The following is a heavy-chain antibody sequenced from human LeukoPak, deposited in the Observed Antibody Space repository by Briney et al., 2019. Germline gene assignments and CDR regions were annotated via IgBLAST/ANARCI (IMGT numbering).Heavy chain of an antibody. CDR2: IYYSGST. D-gene: IGHD4-23*01. Sequence: SETLSLTCTVSGGSISSYYWSWIRQPPGKGLEWIGYIYYSGSTNYNPSLKSRVTISVDTSKNQFSLKLSSVTAADTAVYYCARVYYGGNSNAFDIWGQGTMVTVSS. CDR1: GGSISSYY. V-gene: IGHV4-59*01. CDR3: ARVYYGGNSNAFDI. J-gene: IGHJ3*02.